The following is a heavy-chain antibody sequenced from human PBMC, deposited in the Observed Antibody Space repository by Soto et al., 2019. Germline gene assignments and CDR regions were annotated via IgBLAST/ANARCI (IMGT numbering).Heavy chain of an antibody. CDR1: GFTFSDYF. CDR2: ISGSSDNI. J-gene: IGHJ5*02. V-gene: IGHV3-11*06. Sequence: GGSLRLSCAASGFTFSDYFMSWIRQAPGKGLEWVSFISGSSDNIKYADSVKGRFTTSRDNAKNSLYLQMNSLRAEDTAVYYCVRDSARIVVVPRVDGDNWLDPWGQGTLVTVSS. D-gene: IGHD2-2*01. CDR3: VRDSARIVVVPRVDGDNWLDP.